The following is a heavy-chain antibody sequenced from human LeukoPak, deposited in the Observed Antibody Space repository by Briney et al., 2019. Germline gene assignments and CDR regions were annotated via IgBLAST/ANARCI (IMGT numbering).Heavy chain of an antibody. CDR3: ARSGGSGSQLLTFDY. D-gene: IGHD3-10*01. V-gene: IGHV3-30*04. CDR1: GFTFSSYA. CDR2: ISYDGSNK. J-gene: IGHJ4*02. Sequence: GGSLRLSCAASGFTFSSYAMHWVRQAPGKGLEWVAVISYDGSNKYYADSVKGRFTISRDNSKNTLYLQMNSLRAEDTAVYYCARSGGSGSQLLTFDYWGQGTLVTVSS.